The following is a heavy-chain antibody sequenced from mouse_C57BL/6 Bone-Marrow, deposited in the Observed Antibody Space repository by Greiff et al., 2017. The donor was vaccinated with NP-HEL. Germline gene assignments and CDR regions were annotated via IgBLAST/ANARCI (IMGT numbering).Heavy chain of an antibody. CDR2: INPSSGDT. D-gene: IGHD1-1*01. Sequence: QVQLQQSGAELARPGASVKMSCKASGYTFTSYTMHWVKQRPGQGLEWIGYINPSSGDTKYNQKFKDKATLTADKSSSTAYMQLSSLTSEDSAVYYCARPLVTTVVAHFDYWGQGTTLTVSS. CDR1: GYTFTSYT. CDR3: ARPLVTTVVAHFDY. V-gene: IGHV1-4*01. J-gene: IGHJ2*01.